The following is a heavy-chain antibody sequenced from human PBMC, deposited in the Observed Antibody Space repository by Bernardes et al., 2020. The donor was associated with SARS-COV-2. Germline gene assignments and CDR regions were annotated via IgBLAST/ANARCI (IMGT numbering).Heavy chain of an antibody. CDR2: INPNTGGT. V-gene: IGHV1-2*02. Sequence: ASVKVSCKASGYTFTGYYMHWVRQAPGQGLEWMGWINPNTGGTDYAQKFQGRVTMTRDTSIGTAYMDLSRLSSDDTAVYYCARGPFPHLDYWGQGTLVTVSS. CDR1: GYTFTGYY. CDR3: ARGPFPHLDY. J-gene: IGHJ4*02.